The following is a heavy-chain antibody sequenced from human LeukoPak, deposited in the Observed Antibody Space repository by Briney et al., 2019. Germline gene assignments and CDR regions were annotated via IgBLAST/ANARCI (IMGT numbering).Heavy chain of an antibody. V-gene: IGHV3-23*01. D-gene: IGHD2-15*01. CDR2: ISGSGSST. Sequence: PGGSLRLSCAASGFTFSSYAMSWVRQAPGKGLEWVSAISGSGSSTYYADSVKGRFTISRDNSKNTLYLQMNSLRAEDTAVYYCAKELGYCSGGSCLTFDYWGQGTLVTVSS. CDR1: GFTFSSYA. J-gene: IGHJ4*02. CDR3: AKELGYCSGGSCLTFDY.